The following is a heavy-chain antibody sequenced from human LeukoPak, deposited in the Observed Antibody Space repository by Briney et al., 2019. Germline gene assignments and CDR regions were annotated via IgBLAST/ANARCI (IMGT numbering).Heavy chain of an antibody. Sequence: ASVKVSCKASGYTLTTYDINWARQAPGQGLEWMGWMNPNGINTGSAQKFQGRITMTMNASITTAYMELSSLRSEDTAVYYCARGRMSFVWGQGTLVTVSS. V-gene: IGHV1-8*01. J-gene: IGHJ1*01. CDR3: ARGRMSFV. CDR2: MNPNGINT. CDR1: GYTLTTYD. D-gene: IGHD3/OR15-3a*01.